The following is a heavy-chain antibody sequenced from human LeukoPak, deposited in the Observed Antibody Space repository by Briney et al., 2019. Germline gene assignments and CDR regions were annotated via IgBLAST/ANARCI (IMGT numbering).Heavy chain of an antibody. CDR3: ARVGRGDHTWGSYYCDH. CDR1: GGSFSSYH. J-gene: IGHJ4*02. V-gene: IGHV4-59*01. Sequence: LSETLSLTCTVSVSGGSFSSYHWSWLRQPPGKGLEWIGPMSSSGSTSCNLSLKSRVTISVDTSKNQFSLKLSSVTAADTAVYYCARVGRGDHTWGSYYCDHWGQGTLVSVSS. CDR2: MSSSGST. D-gene: IGHD3-16*01.